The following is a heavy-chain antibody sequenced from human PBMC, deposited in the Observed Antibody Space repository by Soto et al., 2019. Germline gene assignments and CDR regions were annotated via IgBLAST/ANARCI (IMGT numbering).Heavy chain of an antibody. V-gene: IGHV3-74*01. CDR1: GFTFSSYW. CDR3: ERVQICSTGWYP. D-gene: IGHD6-19*01. CDR2: INSDGSST. J-gene: IGHJ5*02. Sequence: GWSLRLSCAASGFTFSSYWMHWVRQAPGKGLVWVSLINSDGSSTSYADSVEGRFTISRDNAKNTLYLQMNSLRAEDTAIYYCERVQICSTGWYPWGQGTLVTVSS.